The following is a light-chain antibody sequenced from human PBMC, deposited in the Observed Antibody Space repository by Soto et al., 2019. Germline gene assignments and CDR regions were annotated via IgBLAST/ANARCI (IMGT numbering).Light chain of an antibody. CDR3: QQYHIWPSWT. V-gene: IGKV3-15*01. Sequence: EMVLTHSPATLSVSLGHSATLSCRARQSVSLSLAWYQMRPGQPPRLLIYGASTRATDIPARFSGSGSGTDFTLTISSLQSEDFAVYFCQQYHIWPSWTFGQGTKVEL. J-gene: IGKJ1*01. CDR1: QSVSLS. CDR2: GAS.